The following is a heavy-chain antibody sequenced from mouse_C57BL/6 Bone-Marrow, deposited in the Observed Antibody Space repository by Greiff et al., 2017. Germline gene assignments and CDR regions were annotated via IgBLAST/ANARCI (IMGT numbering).Heavy chain of an antibody. J-gene: IGHJ3*01. V-gene: IGHV8-8*01. Sequence: QVTLNVSGPGILQPSQTLSLTCSFSGFSLNTFDMSVGWLRQPSGKGLEWLAHIWWDDDKYYNPALKSRLTIPKDTSKNLVFLKIANVDTADTATYYCARAYDGSSSWFAYWGQGTLVTVSA. CDR3: ARAYDGSSSWFAY. CDR2: IWWDDDK. D-gene: IGHD1-1*01. CDR1: GFSLNTFDMS.